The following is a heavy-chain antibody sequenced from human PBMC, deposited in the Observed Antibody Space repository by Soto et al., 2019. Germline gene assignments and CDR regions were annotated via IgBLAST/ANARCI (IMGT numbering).Heavy chain of an antibody. CDR2: INSYNGYT. CDR1: GDTFPSSG. Sequence: QVQLVQSGAEVKKPGASVKVSCKASGDTFPSSGISWVRQAPGQGLEWMGWINSYNGYTHYAQKLQGRVTMTTDTSTSTAYMDLRSLRSDDTAVYYCARAGGVDDAFDIWGHGTMVTVSS. V-gene: IGHV1-18*01. D-gene: IGHD2-8*02. J-gene: IGHJ3*02. CDR3: ARAGGVDDAFDI.